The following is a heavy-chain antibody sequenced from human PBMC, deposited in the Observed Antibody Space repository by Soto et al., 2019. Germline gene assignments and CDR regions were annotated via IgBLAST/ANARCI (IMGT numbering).Heavy chain of an antibody. J-gene: IGHJ4*02. CDR2: ISGYDGNR. CDR1: GYTFTSYG. CDR3: ARDVVRGNYDY. Sequence: ASVKFSCKASGYTFTSYGISWVRQAPGQGLEWMGWISGYDGNRNYAQKFQGRVTMTTXTXXSXXXMXLXXLRXDDTAVYYCARDVVRGNYDYWGQGTLVTVSS. D-gene: IGHD3-10*01. V-gene: IGHV1-18*04.